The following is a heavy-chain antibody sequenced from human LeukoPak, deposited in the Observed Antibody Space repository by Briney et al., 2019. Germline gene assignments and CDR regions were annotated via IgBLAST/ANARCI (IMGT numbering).Heavy chain of an antibody. D-gene: IGHD6-13*01. Sequence: SETLSLTCAVYGGSFSGYYWSWIRQPPGKGLEWIGEINHSGSTNYNPSLKGRVTISVDTSKNQFSLKLSSVTAADTAVYYCARLSRIAAAARNFDYWGQGTLVTVSS. CDR3: ARLSRIAAAARNFDY. J-gene: IGHJ4*02. V-gene: IGHV4-34*01. CDR2: INHSGST. CDR1: GGSFSGYY.